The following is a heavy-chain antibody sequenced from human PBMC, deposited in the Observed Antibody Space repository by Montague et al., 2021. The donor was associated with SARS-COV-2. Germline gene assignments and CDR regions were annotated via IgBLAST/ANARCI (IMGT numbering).Heavy chain of an antibody. CDR1: GDSISSSHW. D-gene: IGHD6-13*01. CDR3: ARQAPGVDYYFDS. V-gene: IGHV4-4*02. J-gene: IGHJ4*02. Sequence: SETLSLTCVVSGDSISSSHWWTWVRQSPGKGPEWIGDLFHSGATNYNPSLKSRVTFSVDKSKYQFSLKMTSVTAADTAFYYCARQAPGVDYYFDSWGQGTLVTVAS. CDR2: LFHSGAT.